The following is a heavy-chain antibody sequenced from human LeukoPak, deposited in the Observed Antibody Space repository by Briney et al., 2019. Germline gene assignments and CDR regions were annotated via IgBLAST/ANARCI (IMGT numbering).Heavy chain of an antibody. CDR3: ARSDILTGYLNYYYGMDV. Sequence: GGSLRLSCAASGFTFSSYAMHWVRQATGKGLEWVAVISYDGSNKYYADSVKGRFTISRDNSKNTLYLQMNSLRAEDTAVYYCARSDILTGYLNYYYGMDVWGQGTTVTVSS. CDR2: ISYDGSNK. CDR1: GFTFSSYA. V-gene: IGHV3-30*04. J-gene: IGHJ6*02. D-gene: IGHD3-9*01.